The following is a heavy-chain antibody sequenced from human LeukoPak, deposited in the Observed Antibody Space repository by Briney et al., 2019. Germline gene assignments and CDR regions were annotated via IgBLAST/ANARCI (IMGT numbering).Heavy chain of an antibody. V-gene: IGHV4-59*11. Sequence: SETLSLTCTVSGGSISSHYWSWIRRPPGKGLEWIGYIYDSGSINYNPSLKSRVTISVDTSKNQFSLKLSSVTAADTAVYYCARELGYKTPYYYYYMDDWGKGTTVTVSS. J-gene: IGHJ6*03. CDR1: GGSISSHY. CDR2: IYDSGSI. CDR3: ARELGYKTPYYYYYMDD. D-gene: IGHD5-24*01.